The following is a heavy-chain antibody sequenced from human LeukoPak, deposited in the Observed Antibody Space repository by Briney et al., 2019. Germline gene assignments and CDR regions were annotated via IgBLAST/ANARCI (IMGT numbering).Heavy chain of an antibody. CDR3: ARDVRRYCSGGSCYSGVDYYYYMDV. Sequence: ASVKVSCKASGYTFTGYYMHWVRQAPGQGLEWMGWINPNSGGTNYAQKFQGRVTMTRDTSISTAYMELSRLRSDDTAVYYCARDVRRYCSGGSCYSGVDYYYYMDVWGKGTTVTVSS. V-gene: IGHV1-2*02. J-gene: IGHJ6*03. CDR1: GYTFTGYY. D-gene: IGHD2-15*01. CDR2: INPNSGGT.